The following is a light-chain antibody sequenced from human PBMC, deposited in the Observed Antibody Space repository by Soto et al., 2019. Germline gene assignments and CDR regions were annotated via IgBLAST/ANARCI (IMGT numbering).Light chain of an antibody. CDR1: SSDVGGYNY. CDR3: SAYRRGIIV. V-gene: IGLV2-14*01. J-gene: IGLJ2*01. CDR2: ETD. Sequence: QSVLTQPASVSGSPGQSITISCTGTSSDVGGYNYVSWYQQHPGEAPKLMIYETDARPSGVSDRFSGSKSGNTASLTISGVQAEDEATYYCSAYRRGIIVFGGGTKLTVL.